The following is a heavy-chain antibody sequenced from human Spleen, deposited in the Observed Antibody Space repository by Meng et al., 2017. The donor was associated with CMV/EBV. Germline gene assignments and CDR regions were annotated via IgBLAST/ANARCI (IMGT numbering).Heavy chain of an antibody. D-gene: IGHD6-6*01. CDR3: ARLEGTVAAFDY. V-gene: IGHV3-11*01. Sequence: YAASGCRFGDNAMAWIRQAPGKGPEWVSYIGGSATTMYYSDSVKGRFVISRDNAQNSLYLQMNSLRDEDMAVYYCARLEGTVAAFDYWGQGTLVTVSS. CDR1: GCRFGDNA. J-gene: IGHJ4*02. CDR2: IGGSATTM.